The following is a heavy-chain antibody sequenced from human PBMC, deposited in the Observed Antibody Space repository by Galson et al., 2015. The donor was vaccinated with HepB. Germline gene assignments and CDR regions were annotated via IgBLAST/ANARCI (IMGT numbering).Heavy chain of an antibody. CDR2: IWYDGSNR. V-gene: IGHV3-33*01. CDR1: DFNFSNYG. Sequence: SLRLSCAASDFNFSNYGIHWVRQAPGKGLEWVAVIWYDGSNRYYADSVKGRFTISRDNSKNTLYLQMNSLRAADTAVYYCARGRGYGSGTYLDYWGQGTPVTVSS. J-gene: IGHJ4*02. CDR3: ARGRGYGSGTYLDY. D-gene: IGHD3-10*01.